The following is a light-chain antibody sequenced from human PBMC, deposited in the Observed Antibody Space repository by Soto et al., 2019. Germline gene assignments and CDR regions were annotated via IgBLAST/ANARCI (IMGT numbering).Light chain of an antibody. J-gene: IGKJ1*01. Sequence: EIVLTQSPGTLSLTPGERATLSCRASQSVSSSYLAWYQQKPGQAPRLLIYGASSRATVIPDRFSGSGSGSDYTLNISRLVPEDFAVYYCQQYGSSRTFGQGTKVEIK. CDR3: QQYGSSRT. CDR2: GAS. V-gene: IGKV3-20*01. CDR1: QSVSSSY.